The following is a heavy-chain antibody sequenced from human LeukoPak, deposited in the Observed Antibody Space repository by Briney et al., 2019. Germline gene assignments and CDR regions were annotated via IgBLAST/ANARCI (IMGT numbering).Heavy chain of an antibody. J-gene: IGHJ5*02. V-gene: IGHV1-2*02. CDR2: INPNTGGT. D-gene: IGHD4-17*01. CDR1: GYTFTTYY. Sequence: ASVKVSCKASGYTFTTYYMHWVRQAPGQGLEWMGCINPNTGGTNYAQKFQGRVTMTRDTSINTAYVELRSLTSDDTAMYYCQSTYGTWGQGTLVTVSS. CDR3: QSTYGT.